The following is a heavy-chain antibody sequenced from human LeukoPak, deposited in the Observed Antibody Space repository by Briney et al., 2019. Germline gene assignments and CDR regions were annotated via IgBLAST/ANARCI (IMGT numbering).Heavy chain of an antibody. J-gene: IGHJ4*02. CDR2: INSDGSTT. CDR3: TYSSGILTGYYPPLAY. CDR1: GFTFSSCW. Sequence: GGSLRLSCAASGFTFSSCWMYWVRQAPGKGLVWVSRINSDGSTTSYADSVQGRFTISRDNAKNTLYWPLNSLRVEDTAVYYCTYSSGILTGYYPPLAYWGQGTLVTVSS. V-gene: IGHV3-74*01. D-gene: IGHD3-9*01.